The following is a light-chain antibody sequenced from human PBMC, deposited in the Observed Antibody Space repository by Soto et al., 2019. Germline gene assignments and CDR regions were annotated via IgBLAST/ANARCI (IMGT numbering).Light chain of an antibody. Sequence: DKLMSQSPATLSVSLGERVTLSCRASQNIHNHMSWFLQKPGQTPRLLIYDAIIRAPDVPARFSGSWSGTELTLTINSLQSEDFAAYYCQQHVAWQLTFVGGTNGDIX. V-gene: IGKV3-15*01. J-gene: IGKJ4*01. CDR2: DAI. CDR3: QQHVAWQLT. CDR1: QNIHNH.